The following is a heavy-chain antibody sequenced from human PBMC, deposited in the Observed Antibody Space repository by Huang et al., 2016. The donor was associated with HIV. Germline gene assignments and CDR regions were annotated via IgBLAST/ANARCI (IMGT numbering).Heavy chain of an antibody. D-gene: IGHD3-22*01. CDR1: GGAFRNFA. CDR3: ATVDYYDTSGPQRGYFDN. J-gene: IGHJ4*02. CDR2: IIPTLGTA. V-gene: IGHV1-69*01. Sequence: QVQLVQSGAEVKKPGSSVKVSCKASGGAFRNFAIGWVRKAPGQGLEWMGGIIPTLGTANYAQKFQGRVTIIADESTSTPYMELSSLRSEDTAVYYCATVDYYDTSGPQRGYFDNWGQGTLVTVSS.